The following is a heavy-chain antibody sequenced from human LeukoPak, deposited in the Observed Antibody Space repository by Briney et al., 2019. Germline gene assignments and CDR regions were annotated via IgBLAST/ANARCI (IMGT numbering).Heavy chain of an antibody. D-gene: IGHD3-22*01. CDR1: GASIGSGDSISSGGYY. CDR2: VYSSGRA. V-gene: IGHV4-30-4*01. Sequence: SQTLSLTCTVSGASIGSGDSISSGGYYWTWIRQPPGKALEWIGYVYSSGRAYYNPSLKSRLTISLDSSKNQLSLRLTSVTAADTAVYYCARSSGYPYPDAFEIWGQGTMVTVSS. CDR3: ARSSGYPYPDAFEI. J-gene: IGHJ3*02.